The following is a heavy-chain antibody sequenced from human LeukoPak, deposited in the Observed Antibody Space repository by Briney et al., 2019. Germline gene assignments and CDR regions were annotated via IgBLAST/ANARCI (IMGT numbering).Heavy chain of an antibody. V-gene: IGHV4-59*08. CDR2: IYYSGST. CDR3: ARPAVAASGDYYYMDA. D-gene: IGHD6-19*01. Sequence: PSETLSLTCTVSGVSISSYYWSWIRQPPGKGLEWIGYIYYSGSTNYNPSLKSRVTISVDTSKNQFSLKLSSVTAADTAVYYCARPAVAASGDYYYMDAWGKGTSVTVSS. CDR1: GVSISSYY. J-gene: IGHJ6*03.